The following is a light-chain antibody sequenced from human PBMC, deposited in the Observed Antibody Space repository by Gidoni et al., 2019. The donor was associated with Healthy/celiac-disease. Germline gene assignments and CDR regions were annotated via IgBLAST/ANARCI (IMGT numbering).Light chain of an antibody. V-gene: IGKV1-5*01. CDR1: PSISSW. Sequence: DIQLTPSPSTLSASVGDRVTITCRASPSISSWLAWYQQKPGKAPKLLIYDASSLESGVPSRFSGSGSGKEFTLTISSLQPDDFATYYCQQYNSYPFTCGPGTKVEIK. J-gene: IGKJ3*01. CDR3: QQYNSYPFT. CDR2: DAS.